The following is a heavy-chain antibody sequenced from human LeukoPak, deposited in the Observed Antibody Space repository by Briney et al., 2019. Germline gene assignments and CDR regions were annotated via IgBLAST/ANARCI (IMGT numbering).Heavy chain of an antibody. V-gene: IGHV1-2*02. CDR1: GSTFTGYY. D-gene: IGHD6-13*01. CDR3: ASPEAAAGTEFDY. Sequence: GASVKVSCKASGSTFTGYYMHWVRQAPGQGLEWMGWINPNSGGTNYAQKFQGRVTMTRDTSISTAYMELSRLRSDDTAVYYCASPEAAAGTEFDYWGQGTLVTVSS. J-gene: IGHJ4*02. CDR2: INPNSGGT.